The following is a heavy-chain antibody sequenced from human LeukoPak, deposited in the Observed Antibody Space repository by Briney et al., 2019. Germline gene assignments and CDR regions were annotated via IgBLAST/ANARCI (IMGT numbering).Heavy chain of an antibody. CDR2: IYYSGST. CDR1: GGSISSYY. J-gene: IGHJ5*02. D-gene: IGHD2-2*01. Sequence: SETLSLTCTVSGGSISSYYWSWIRQPPGKGLEWIGYIYYSGSTNYNPSLKSRVTISVDTSKNQFSLKLSSVTAADTAMYYCARDCSTTSCYETGWFDPWGQGTLVTDSS. V-gene: IGHV4-59*01. CDR3: ARDCSTTSCYETGWFDP.